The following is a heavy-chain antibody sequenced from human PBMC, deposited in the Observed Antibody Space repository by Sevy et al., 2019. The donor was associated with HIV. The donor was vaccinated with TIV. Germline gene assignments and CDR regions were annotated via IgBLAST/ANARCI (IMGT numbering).Heavy chain of an antibody. Sequence: ASVKVSCKASGYTFTSYGISWVRQAPGQGLEWMGWISDYNGNTNYSQKLQGRVTMTTDTSTSTAYMELRSLRSDDTAVYYCARVDYDILTGYYNNWFDPWCQGTLVTVSS. CDR1: GYTFTSYG. CDR3: ARVDYDILTGYYNNWFDP. V-gene: IGHV1-18*04. D-gene: IGHD3-9*01. CDR2: ISDYNGNT. J-gene: IGHJ5*02.